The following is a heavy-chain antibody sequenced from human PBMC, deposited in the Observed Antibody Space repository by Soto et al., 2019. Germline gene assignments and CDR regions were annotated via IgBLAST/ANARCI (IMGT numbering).Heavy chain of an antibody. CDR2: IYHSGST. CDR1: GGSISSSNW. Sequence: SETLSLTCAVSGGSISSSNWWSWVRQPPGKGLEWIGEIYHSGSTNYNPSLKSRVTISVDTSKNQFSLKLSSVTAADTAVYYCARTKGLGGYCSSTSCPHAHYYYYGMDVWGQGTTVTVSS. V-gene: IGHV4-4*02. J-gene: IGHJ6*02. CDR3: ARTKGLGGYCSSTSCPHAHYYYYGMDV. D-gene: IGHD2-2*01.